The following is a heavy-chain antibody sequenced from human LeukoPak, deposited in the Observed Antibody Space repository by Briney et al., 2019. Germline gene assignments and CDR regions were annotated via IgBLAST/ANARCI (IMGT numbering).Heavy chain of an antibody. V-gene: IGHV3-23*01. Sequence: GGALRLSCAASGFTYSSYAMSWVRQAPGKELEWVSAIGAGGLTTYYADSVKGRFTISRDNSKNTLYLQVNSLRADDTAVYYCAKFGGRLSMIRESGRVDYWGQGTLVTVSS. D-gene: IGHD3-10*01. J-gene: IGHJ4*02. CDR2: IGAGGLTT. CDR1: GFTYSSYA. CDR3: AKFGGRLSMIRESGRVDY.